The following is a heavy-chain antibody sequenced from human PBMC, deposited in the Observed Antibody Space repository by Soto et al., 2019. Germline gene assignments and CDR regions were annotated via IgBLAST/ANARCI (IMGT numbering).Heavy chain of an antibody. V-gene: IGHV4-30-2*01. CDR2: IYHSGST. CDR1: GGSISSGGYS. Sequence: QLQLQESGSGLVKPSQTLSLTCAVSGGSISSGGYSWSWIRQPPGKGLEWIGYIYHSGSTYYNPSLKSRVTISVDRSKNQFSLKLSSVTAADTAVYYCACQYYDFWSGWFPFYGMDVWGQGTTVTVSS. D-gene: IGHD3-3*01. J-gene: IGHJ6*02. CDR3: ACQYYDFWSGWFPFYGMDV.